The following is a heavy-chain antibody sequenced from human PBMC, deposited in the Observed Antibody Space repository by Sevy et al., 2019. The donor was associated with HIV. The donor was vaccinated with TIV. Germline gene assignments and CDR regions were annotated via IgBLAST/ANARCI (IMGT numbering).Heavy chain of an antibody. CDR2: IYHSGSI. CDR1: GGSINSNNW. Sequence: SETLSLTCAVSGGSINSNNWWSWVRQPPGKGLEWIGEIYHSGSINYNPSLKSRVTISVDKSKKQFSLKVNSVTAADRAVYYWGGRQWFGELGGGYFDYWGQGTLVTVSS. V-gene: IGHV4-4*02. J-gene: IGHJ4*02. D-gene: IGHD3-10*01. CDR3: GGRQWFGELGGGYFDY.